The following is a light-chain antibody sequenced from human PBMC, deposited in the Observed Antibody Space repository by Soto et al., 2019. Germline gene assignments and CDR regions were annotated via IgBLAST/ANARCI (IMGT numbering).Light chain of an antibody. CDR3: EQYITFPYT. J-gene: IGKJ2*01. Sequence: DIQMTQSPSTLSASVGDRVTITCRASQSISNWLAWYQQKPGKAPKLLIYKASDLESGVPSRFSGSESGTEFTLTISSLQADDFATYYCEQYITFPYTFGQGTKLEIK. CDR1: QSISNW. V-gene: IGKV1-5*03. CDR2: KAS.